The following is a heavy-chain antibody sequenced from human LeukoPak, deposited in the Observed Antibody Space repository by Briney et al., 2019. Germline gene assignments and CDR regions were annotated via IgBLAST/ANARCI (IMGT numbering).Heavy chain of an antibody. V-gene: IGHV1-24*01. CDR2: FDPEDGET. Sequence: ASVKVSCKVSGYTLTELSMHWVRQAPGKGLEWMGGFDPEDGETIYAQKFQGRVTMTEDTSTDTACMELSSLRSDDTAVYYCARDPSNTSGWKTWFDPWGQGTLVTVSS. CDR3: ARDPSNTSGWKTWFDP. D-gene: IGHD6-19*01. CDR1: GYTLTELS. J-gene: IGHJ5*02.